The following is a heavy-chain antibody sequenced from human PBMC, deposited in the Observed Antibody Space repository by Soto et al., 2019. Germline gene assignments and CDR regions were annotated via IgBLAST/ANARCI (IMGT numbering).Heavy chain of an antibody. CDR3: AKDLPPYYYESSGYYPRVGYFDY. CDR1: GFTFSSYG. Sequence: QVQLVESGGGVVQPGRSLRLSCAASGFTFSSYGMHWVRQAPGKGLEWVAVISYDGSNKYYADSVKGRFTISRDNSKNPLYLQMNSLRAEDTAVYYCAKDLPPYYYESSGYYPRVGYFDYWGQGTLVTVSS. V-gene: IGHV3-30*18. J-gene: IGHJ4*02. CDR2: ISYDGSNK. D-gene: IGHD3-22*01.